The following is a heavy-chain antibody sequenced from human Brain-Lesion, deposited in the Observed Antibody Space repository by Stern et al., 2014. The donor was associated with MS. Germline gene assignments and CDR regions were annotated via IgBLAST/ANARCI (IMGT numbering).Heavy chain of an antibody. V-gene: IGHV4-39*01. CDR1: GGSISSSTYY. D-gene: IGHD1-26*01. CDR3: ARHDSVPRPSQLYSARDRGPGYFDY. CDR2: IYYSGFT. Sequence: VQLLESGPGLVKPSETLSLTCTVSGGSISSSTYYWAWIRQPPGKGLEWIGNIYYSGFTYYHPSLKSRVTISVDMSKNQFSLKLSSVTAADTAIYYCARHDSVPRPSQLYSARDRGPGYFDYWGQGTLVTVSS. J-gene: IGHJ4*02.